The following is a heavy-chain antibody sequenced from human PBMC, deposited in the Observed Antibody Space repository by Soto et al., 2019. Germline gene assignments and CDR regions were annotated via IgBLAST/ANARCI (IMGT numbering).Heavy chain of an antibody. D-gene: IGHD3-10*01. CDR1: GFTFSSYA. CDR2: ITTGDNT. Sequence: EVQLLESGGGWVQPGGSLRLSCAASGFTFSSYALNWVRQAPGKGLEWVSGITTGDNTYDADSVKGRFTISRDNSKNTLYLQMNNLRAEDTAVYDCAKVKGGSGRSDYWGQGTLVNVSS. J-gene: IGHJ4*02. CDR3: AKVKGGSGRSDY. V-gene: IGHV3-23*01.